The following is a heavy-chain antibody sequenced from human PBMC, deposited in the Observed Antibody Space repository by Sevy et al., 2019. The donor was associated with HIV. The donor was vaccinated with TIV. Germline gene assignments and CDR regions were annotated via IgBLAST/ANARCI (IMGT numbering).Heavy chain of an antibody. D-gene: IGHD5-18*01. CDR1: GFTFSDSW. CDR2: INEDGSRL. V-gene: IGHV3-7*01. J-gene: IGHJ4*02. CDR3: SRDQAHSARDY. Sequence: GGSLRLSCVASGFTFSDSWMTWVRQAPGKGLERIAFINEDGSRLGYVDSVRGRFTITRDNNKNSPYLQMNILRAEDTAVYCWSRDQAHSARDYWGKGTLLTVSS.